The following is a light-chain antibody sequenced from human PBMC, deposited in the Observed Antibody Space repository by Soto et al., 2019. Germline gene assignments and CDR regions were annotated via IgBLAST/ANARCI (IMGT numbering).Light chain of an antibody. CDR3: QQYDTSPPLT. CDR1: QSVRSNY. J-gene: IGKJ4*01. Sequence: EIVLTQSPGTLSLSPGDRATLSCRASQSVRSNYLAWYQQKPDQAPRLLLYGASSRAIGIPDRFSGSGSGTEFTLTISRLEPEDFAVYYCQQYDTSPPLTFGGGTKVEIK. V-gene: IGKV3-20*01. CDR2: GAS.